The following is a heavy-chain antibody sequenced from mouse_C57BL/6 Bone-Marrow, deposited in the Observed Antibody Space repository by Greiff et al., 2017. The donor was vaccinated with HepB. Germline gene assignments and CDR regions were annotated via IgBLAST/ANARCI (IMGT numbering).Heavy chain of an antibody. D-gene: IGHD1-1*01. V-gene: IGHV7-3*01. CDR2: IRNKANGYTT. J-gene: IGHJ2*01. CDR3: ARSSFTTVVAYYFDY. CDR1: GFTFTDYY. Sequence: EVQVVESGGGLVQPGGSLSLSCAASGFTFTDYYMSWVRQPPGKALEWLGFIRNKANGYTTEYSASVKGRFTISRDNSQSILYLQMNALRAEDSATYYCARSSFTTVVAYYFDYWGQGTTLTVSS.